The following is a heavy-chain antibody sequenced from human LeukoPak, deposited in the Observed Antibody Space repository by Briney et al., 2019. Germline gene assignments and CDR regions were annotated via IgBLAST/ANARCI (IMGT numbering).Heavy chain of an antibody. CDR3: ARVRGDSSGYYLPDY. J-gene: IGHJ4*02. Sequence: SETLSLTCAVYGGSFSGYYWSWIRQPPGKGLEWIGEINHSGSTNYNPSLKSRVTISVDTSKNQFSLKLSSVTAADTAVYYCARVRGDSSGYYLPDYWGQGTLVTISS. D-gene: IGHD3-22*01. V-gene: IGHV4-34*01. CDR1: GGSFSGYY. CDR2: INHSGST.